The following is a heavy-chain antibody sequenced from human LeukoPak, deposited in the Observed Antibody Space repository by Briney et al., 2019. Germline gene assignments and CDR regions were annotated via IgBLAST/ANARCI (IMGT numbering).Heavy chain of an antibody. V-gene: IGHV4-59*08. J-gene: IGHJ4*02. D-gene: IGHD2-15*01. CDR1: GGSISSYY. CDR2: IYDSGST. Sequence: SETLSLTCTVSGGSISSYYWSWIRQPPGKGLEWIGYIYDSGSTNYNPSLKSRVTISVDTSKNQFSLKLSSVTAADTAVYYCARRGRYCSGGSCHFDYWGQGTLVTVSS. CDR3: ARRGRYCSGGSCHFDY.